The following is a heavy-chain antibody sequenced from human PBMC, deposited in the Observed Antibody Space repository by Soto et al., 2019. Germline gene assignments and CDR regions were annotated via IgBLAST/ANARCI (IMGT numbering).Heavy chain of an antibody. J-gene: IGHJ4*02. D-gene: IGHD4-17*01. CDR1: GFTFSSYG. CDR3: VRPRDYGSYSNGFNY. V-gene: IGHV3-48*01. CDR2: ISSGSTVI. Sequence: PGGSLRLSCAASGFTFSSYGMSWVRQAPGKGLEWVSYISSGSTVIYYADSVKGRFTISRDNAKNSLYLQMNSLRAEDTAVYYFVRPRDYGSYSNGFNYWGQGTLVTVSS.